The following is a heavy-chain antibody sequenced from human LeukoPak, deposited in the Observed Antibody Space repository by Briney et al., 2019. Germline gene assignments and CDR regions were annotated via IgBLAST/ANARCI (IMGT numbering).Heavy chain of an antibody. CDR2: IRSKANSYAT. J-gene: IGHJ4*02. D-gene: IGHD3-16*01. V-gene: IGHV3-73*01. CDR1: GFTFSGSA. CDR3: TRWGID. Sequence: GGSLRLSCAASGFTFSGSAMHWVRQASGKGLEWVGRIRSKANSYATAYAASVKGRFTISRDDSKNTAYLQMSSLKAEVTAVYYCTRWGIDWGEGTLVSVCS.